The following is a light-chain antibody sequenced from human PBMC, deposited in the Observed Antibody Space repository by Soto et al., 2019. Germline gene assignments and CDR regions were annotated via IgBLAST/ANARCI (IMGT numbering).Light chain of an antibody. J-gene: IGKJ4*01. CDR1: QSVSSY. Sequence: EIVLTQSPATLSLSPGERATLSCRASQSVSSYLAWYQQKPGQAPRLLIYDASTRATGIPARFSGSGSGTDFTLTIRSLEPEDSAVYYCQQRSNGPPLTFGGGTKVEIK. CDR3: QQRSNGPPLT. V-gene: IGKV3-11*01. CDR2: DAS.